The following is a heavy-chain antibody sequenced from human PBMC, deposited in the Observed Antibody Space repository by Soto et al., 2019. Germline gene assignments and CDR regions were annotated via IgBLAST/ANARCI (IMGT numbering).Heavy chain of an antibody. CDR2: IYWNDDK. V-gene: IGHV2-5*01. J-gene: IGHJ3*02. Sequence: QITLKESGPTLMKPTQTLTLTCTFSGFSLSTSGVGVGWIRQPPGKALEWLALIYWNDDKRYSPSLKSRLTITKDTSKNQVVLTMTNMDPVDTGTYYCAHDYYDGSGYYLHDAFDIWGQGTMVTVSS. CDR3: AHDYYDGSGYYLHDAFDI. CDR1: GFSLSTSGVG. D-gene: IGHD3-22*01.